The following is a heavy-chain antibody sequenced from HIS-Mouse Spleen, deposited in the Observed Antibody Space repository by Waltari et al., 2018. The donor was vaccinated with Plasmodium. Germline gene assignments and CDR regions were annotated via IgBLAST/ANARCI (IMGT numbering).Heavy chain of an antibody. CDR2: IYYSGST. Sequence: QLQLQESGPGLVKPSETLSLPCTVSGGSISSRSSYWGWIRQPPGKGLEWIGSIYYSGSTYYNPSLKSRVTISVDTSKNQFSLKLSSVTAADTAVYYCARDRITGTSYFDYWGQGTLVTVSS. CDR1: GGSISSRSSY. D-gene: IGHD1-7*01. V-gene: IGHV4-39*07. J-gene: IGHJ4*02. CDR3: ARDRITGTSYFDY.